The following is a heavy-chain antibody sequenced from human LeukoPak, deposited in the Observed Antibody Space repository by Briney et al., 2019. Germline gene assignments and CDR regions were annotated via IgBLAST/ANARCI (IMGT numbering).Heavy chain of an antibody. CDR2: ITGDAGST. CDR3: AKTTGNGHWLIEF. V-gene: IGHV3-23*01. CDR1: GFTFSSYA. Sequence: GGSLRLSCAASGFTFSSYAMNWVRQTPGKGLEWVSFITGDAGSTSYADSVKGRFTISRDNSKNTLFLQLNSLSAEDTAVYYCAKTTGNGHWLIEFWGQGTLVTVSS. J-gene: IGHJ4*02. D-gene: IGHD4-23*01.